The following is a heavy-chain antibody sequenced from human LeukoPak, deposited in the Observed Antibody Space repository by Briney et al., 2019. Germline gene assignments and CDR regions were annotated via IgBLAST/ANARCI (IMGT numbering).Heavy chain of an antibody. Sequence: PSETLSLTCTVSGGSISSGDYYWSWIRQPPGKGLEWIGYIYSSGSTYYNPSLKSRLTLSGDTSKNQFSLRLSSVTAADTAVYYCARGTWSSSIDYWGQGTLVTVSS. CDR3: ARGTWSSSIDY. CDR1: GGSISSGDYY. D-gene: IGHD6-6*01. CDR2: IYSSGST. V-gene: IGHV4-30-4*01. J-gene: IGHJ4*02.